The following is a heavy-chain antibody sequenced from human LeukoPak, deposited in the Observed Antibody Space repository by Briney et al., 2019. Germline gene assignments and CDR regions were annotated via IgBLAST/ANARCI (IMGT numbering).Heavy chain of an antibody. D-gene: IGHD6-13*01. J-gene: IGHJ6*03. V-gene: IGHV1-69*13. CDR2: IIPIFGTA. CDR3: ARAHGYSSSWYDYYYMDV. Sequence: SVKVSCKASGGTFSSYAISWVRQAPGQGLEWMGGIIPIFGTANYAQKFQGRVTITADESTSTAYMELSSLRSEDTAVYYCARAHGYSSSWYDYYYMDVWGKGTTVTVSS. CDR1: GGTFSSYA.